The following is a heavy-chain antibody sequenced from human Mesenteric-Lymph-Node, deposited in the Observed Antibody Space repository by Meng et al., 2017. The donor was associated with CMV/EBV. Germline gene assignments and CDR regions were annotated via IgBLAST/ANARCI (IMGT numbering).Heavy chain of an antibody. CDR1: TFSSYA. V-gene: IGHV1-69*06. Sequence: TFSSYAISWVRQAPGQGLEWMGGIIPIFGTANYAQKFQGRVTITADKSTSTAYMELSSLRSEDTAVYYCARCTMVRGVADPRGAFDIWGQGTMVTVSS. CDR3: ARCTMVRGVADPRGAFDI. CDR2: IIPIFGTA. J-gene: IGHJ3*02. D-gene: IGHD3-10*01.